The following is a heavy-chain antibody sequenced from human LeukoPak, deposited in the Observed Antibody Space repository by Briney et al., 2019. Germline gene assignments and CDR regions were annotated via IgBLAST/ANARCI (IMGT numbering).Heavy chain of an antibody. CDR3: ARQKPELDY. Sequence: GGSLRLSCAASGFTFSSYEMNWVRQAPGKGLEWISYISSSGSTIYYADSVKGRFTISRDNAKNSLYLQMYSLKTEDTAVYYCARQKPELDYWGQGTLVTVSS. V-gene: IGHV3-48*03. CDR2: ISSSGSTI. CDR1: GFTFSSYE. J-gene: IGHJ4*02.